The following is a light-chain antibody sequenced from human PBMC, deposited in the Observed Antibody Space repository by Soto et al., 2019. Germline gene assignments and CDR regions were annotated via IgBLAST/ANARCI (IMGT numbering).Light chain of an antibody. CDR1: SSDVGGYNY. CDR3: SSDTSIVV. Sequence: QSVLTQPASVSGSPGQSITISCTGTSSDVGGYNYVSWYQQHPGKAPKLMIYDVSNRPSGVSNRFSGSKSGNTASLTISGLQAEDEADYYCSSDTSIVVFGGGTQLTVL. J-gene: IGLJ2*01. V-gene: IGLV2-14*01. CDR2: DVS.